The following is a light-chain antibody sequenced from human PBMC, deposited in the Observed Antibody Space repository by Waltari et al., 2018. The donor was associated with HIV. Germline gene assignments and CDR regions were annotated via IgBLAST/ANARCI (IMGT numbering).Light chain of an antibody. Sequence: QSALTQPASVSGSPGQSITISCTGTSNDICSSNYVSWHQQHPGEAPKLIIHDVSDRPSVISNRFSCSKSGNTASLTISVLQTEDEADYYCSSYTSSSTYVFGSGTRVTVL. CDR2: DVS. CDR3: SSYTSSSTYV. CDR1: SNDICSSNY. V-gene: IGLV2-14*03. J-gene: IGLJ1*01.